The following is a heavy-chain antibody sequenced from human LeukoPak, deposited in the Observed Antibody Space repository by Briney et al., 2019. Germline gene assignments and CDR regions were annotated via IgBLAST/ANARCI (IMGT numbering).Heavy chain of an antibody. D-gene: IGHD3-3*01. Sequence: PGGSLRLSCAASGFTSSSYWMHWVRRVPGKGLVWVSRISGDGTARNYADSVKGRFTTSRDNAKNTLFLQMNSLRAEDTAVYYCTRDFDFSSAIWGQGTLVTVSS. V-gene: IGHV3-74*01. J-gene: IGHJ4*02. CDR3: TRDFDFSSAI. CDR2: ISGDGTAR. CDR1: GFTSSSYW.